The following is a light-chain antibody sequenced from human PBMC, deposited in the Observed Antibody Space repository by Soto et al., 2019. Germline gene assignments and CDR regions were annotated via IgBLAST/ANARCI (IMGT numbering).Light chain of an antibody. CDR2: HAY. CDR1: QIISMW. J-gene: IGKJ1*01. V-gene: IGKV1-5*01. Sequence: DIDMTQSPSTLSASVGDRVTITCRASQIISMWLAWYQQKPGTAPKVLIYHAYNLQSGVPSRFSGSGYGTEFHLTISSLQPDDFATYYCQQYNSNPWTFSQGTKVDIK. CDR3: QQYNSNPWT.